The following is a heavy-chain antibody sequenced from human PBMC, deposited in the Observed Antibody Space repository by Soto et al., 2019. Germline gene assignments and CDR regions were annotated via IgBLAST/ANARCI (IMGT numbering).Heavy chain of an antibody. J-gene: IGHJ4*02. Sequence: EAQLVESGGGLVQPGGSLRLSCAASGFAFGSYAMNWVRQAPGKGLEWVSAVTSGGTTYYADSMGGRFTISRDNSKNTLYLQMNSLRAEDTAVYYFATELRYLEWFTRPDYWGQGTLVTVSS. CDR2: VTSGGTT. CDR1: GFAFGSYA. V-gene: IGHV3-23*04. D-gene: IGHD3-3*01. CDR3: ATELRYLEWFTRPDY.